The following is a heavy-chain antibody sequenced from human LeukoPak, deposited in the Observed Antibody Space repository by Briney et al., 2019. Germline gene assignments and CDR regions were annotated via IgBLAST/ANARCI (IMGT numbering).Heavy chain of an antibody. J-gene: IGHJ4*02. V-gene: IGHV1-69*05. CDR3: ARKGSTRGGYFDY. CDR2: IIPIFGTA. D-gene: IGHD3-10*01. Sequence: ASVKVSCKASGYTFTSYYMHWVRQAPGQGLEWMGGIIPIFGTANYAQKFQGRVTITTDESTSTAYMELSSLRSEDTAVYYCARKGSTRGGYFDYWGQGTLVTVSS. CDR1: GYTFTSYY.